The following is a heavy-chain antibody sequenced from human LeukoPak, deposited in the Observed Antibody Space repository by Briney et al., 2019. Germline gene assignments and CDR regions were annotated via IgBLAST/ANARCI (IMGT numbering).Heavy chain of an antibody. Sequence: KPSETLSLTCTVSGGSISSYYWSWIRQPPGKGPEWCGYIYYSGSTNYNPSLKSRVTISVDTSKNQFSLKLSSVTAADTAVYYCARVLLATDYYYGMDVWGQGTTVTVSS. CDR1: GGSISSYY. CDR3: ARVLLATDYYYGMDV. D-gene: IGHD2-21*02. V-gene: IGHV4-59*01. CDR2: IYYSGST. J-gene: IGHJ6*02.